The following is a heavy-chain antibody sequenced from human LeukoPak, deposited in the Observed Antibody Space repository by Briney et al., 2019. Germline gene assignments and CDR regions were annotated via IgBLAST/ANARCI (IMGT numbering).Heavy chain of an antibody. CDR3: ARLGHIVGATGTDY. Sequence: ASVQVSCKASGYTFTGYYMHWVRQAPGQGLEWMGWINPNSGGTNYAQKFQGRVTMTRDTSISTAYMVLSRLRSDDTAVYYCARLGHIVGATGTDYWGRGTLVTVSS. J-gene: IGHJ4*02. CDR2: INPNSGGT. CDR1: GYTFTGYY. V-gene: IGHV1-2*02. D-gene: IGHD1-26*01.